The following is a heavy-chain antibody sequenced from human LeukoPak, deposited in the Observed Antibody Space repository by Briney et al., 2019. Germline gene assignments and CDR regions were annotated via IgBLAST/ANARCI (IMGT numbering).Heavy chain of an antibody. CDR2: IYSGDSDS. J-gene: IGHJ3*02. Sequence: GASPQISCKGSGYSFTSYWTGCVLRLPPKGLLGRVIIYSGDSDSRYSPSFQGHVTISADKSIRTAYMQWSSLKASDTAMYCGARPRSHRMEAAFDIWGQGTMVTVSS. D-gene: IGHD2-15*01. V-gene: IGHV5-51*01. CDR3: ARPRSHRMEAAFDI. CDR1: GYSFTSYW.